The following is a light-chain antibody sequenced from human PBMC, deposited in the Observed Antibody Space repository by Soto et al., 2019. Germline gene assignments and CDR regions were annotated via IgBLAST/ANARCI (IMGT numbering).Light chain of an antibody. CDR2: DVS. CDR1: SSDVGGYNY. J-gene: IGLJ2*01. Sequence: QSALTQPASVSGSPGQSITISCTGTSSDVGGYNYVSWYQQHPGKAPKLMIYDVSNRPSGVSSRFSGSKSGNTASLTISGLPAEDEADYYCSSFTSSSTLVVFGGGTKLTAL. V-gene: IGLV2-14*01. CDR3: SSFTSSSTLVV.